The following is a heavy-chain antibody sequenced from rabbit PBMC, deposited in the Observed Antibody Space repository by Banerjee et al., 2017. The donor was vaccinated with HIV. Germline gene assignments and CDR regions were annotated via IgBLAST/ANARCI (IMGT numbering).Heavy chain of an antibody. CDR3: ASYSDSGTYYRGYNL. D-gene: IGHD8-1*01. CDR2: IYTGSGSA. V-gene: IGHV1S40*01. J-gene: IGHJ4*01. Sequence: QSLQESGGGLFQPGGSLTLTCTASGFSLSNNYVMCWVRQAPGKGLEWIACIYTGSGSAYYASWAKGRFTISKTSSTPVTLQMTSLTAADTATYFCASYSDSGTYYRGYNLWGQGTLVTVS. CDR1: GFSLSNNYV.